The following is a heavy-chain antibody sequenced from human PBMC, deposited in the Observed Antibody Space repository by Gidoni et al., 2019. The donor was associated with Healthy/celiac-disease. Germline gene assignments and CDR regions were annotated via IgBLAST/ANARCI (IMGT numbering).Heavy chain of an antibody. D-gene: IGHD1-26*01. CDR3: ARAPIGPRYTDFYPGYGMDV. CDR2: IYHSGST. V-gene: IGHV4-30-2*01. J-gene: IGHJ6*02. CDR1: GGPISSGGYS. Sequence: QLQLQESGSGLVKPSQTLSLTCAVSGGPISSGGYSWSWIRQPPGKGLEWIGYIYHSGSTYYNPSLKSRVTISVDRSKNQFSLKLSSVTAADTAVYYCARAPIGPRYTDFYPGYGMDVWGQGTTVTVSS.